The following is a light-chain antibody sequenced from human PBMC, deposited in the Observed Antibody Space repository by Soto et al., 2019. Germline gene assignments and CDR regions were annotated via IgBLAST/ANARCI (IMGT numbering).Light chain of an antibody. CDR3: AACDDSLHGVV. V-gene: IGLV1-44*01. CDR1: SSNIGINT. J-gene: IGLJ2*01. Sequence: QSVLTQPPSASGTPGQRVTISCSGSSSNIGINTVNWYQQFPGTAPKLLIYSDNLRPSGVPDRFSGSKSGTSASLAISGLQSEDEADYSCAACDDSLHGVVFGGGTKLTVL. CDR2: SDN.